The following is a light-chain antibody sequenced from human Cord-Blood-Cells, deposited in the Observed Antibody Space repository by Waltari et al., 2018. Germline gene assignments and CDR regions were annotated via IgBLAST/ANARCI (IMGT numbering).Light chain of an antibody. Sequence: QSALTQPAYVSGSPGQSIPISCTGTSSDVGGYNYVSWYHQHPGKAPKLMIYDVSNRPSGVSNRFSGSKSGNTASLTISGLQAEDEADYYCSSYTSSRVFGGGTKLTVL. V-gene: IGLV2-14*01. CDR1: SSDVGGYNY. CDR2: DVS. J-gene: IGLJ3*02. CDR3: SSYTSSRV.